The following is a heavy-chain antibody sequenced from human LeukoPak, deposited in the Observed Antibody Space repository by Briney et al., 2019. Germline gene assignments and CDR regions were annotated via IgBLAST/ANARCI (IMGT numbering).Heavy chain of an antibody. CDR2: ISGDGVST. CDR3: ARESRKFDY. Sequence: SGGSLRLSCVASGLPIADFAMHWVRQAPGKGLEWVSLISGDGVSTFYADSVKGRFSISRDNSKNSLSLEMNSLRTEDTAMYYCARESRKFDYWGQGTLVAVSS. J-gene: IGHJ4*02. V-gene: IGHV3-43*02. CDR1: GLPIADFA.